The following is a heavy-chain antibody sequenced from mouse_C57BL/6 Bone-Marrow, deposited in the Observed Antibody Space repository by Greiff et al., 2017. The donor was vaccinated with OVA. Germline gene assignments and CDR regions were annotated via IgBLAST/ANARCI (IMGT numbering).Heavy chain of an antibody. CDR1: GYTFTDYN. CDR3: ARGYYGLYYAMDY. D-gene: IGHD1-2*01. J-gene: IGHJ4*01. CDR2: INPNNGGT. Sequence: VQLKESGPELVKPGASVKIPCKASGYTFTDYNMDWVKQSHGKSLEWIGDINPNNGGTIYNQKFKGKATLTVDKSSSTAYMELRSLTSEDTAVYDCARGYYGLYYAMDYWGQGTSVTVSS. V-gene: IGHV1-18*01.